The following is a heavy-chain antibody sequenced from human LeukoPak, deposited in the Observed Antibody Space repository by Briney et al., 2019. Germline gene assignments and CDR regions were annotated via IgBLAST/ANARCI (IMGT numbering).Heavy chain of an antibody. CDR1: GGSISITSYY. D-gene: IGHD3-10*01. V-gene: IGHV4-39*07. J-gene: IGHJ5*02. CDR2: MYSSGST. Sequence: SETLSLTCTVSGGSISITSYYWGRIRQPPGKGLEWIGSMYSSGSTYYNPSLKSRVTISVDTSKNQFSLKLKSVTAADTAVYYCARGGYYGSGNDFRFDPWGQGTLVTVSS. CDR3: ARGGYYGSGNDFRFDP.